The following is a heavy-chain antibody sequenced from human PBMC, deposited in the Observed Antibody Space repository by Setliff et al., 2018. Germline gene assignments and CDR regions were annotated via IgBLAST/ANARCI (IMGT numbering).Heavy chain of an antibody. CDR2: IGHTGSI. CDR3: ARDLGHGGDSDY. V-gene: IGHV4-38-2*02. Sequence: SETLSLTCTVSGYSISSGHIWGWIRQPPGKGLEWVGNIGHTGSINYNPSLKSRLTISRDTSKNQVSLKMNSLTATDTAVYYCARDLGHGGDSDYWGQGILVTVSS. D-gene: IGHD2-21*02. CDR1: GYSISSGHI. J-gene: IGHJ4*02.